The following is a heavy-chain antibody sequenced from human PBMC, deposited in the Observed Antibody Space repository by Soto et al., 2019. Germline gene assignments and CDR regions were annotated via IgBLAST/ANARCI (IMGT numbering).Heavy chain of an antibody. CDR2: IYPGDSDT. J-gene: IGHJ4*02. V-gene: IGHV5-51*01. Sequence: GESLKISCKGSGYTFTDYWIGWVRQLPGKGLEWMGIIYPGDSDTRYSPAFQGQVTISVDKSISTAYLQWSSLKASDTARYYCARSMVVTATQLYDYWGQGTLVTVPQ. D-gene: IGHD2-21*02. CDR1: GYTFTDYW. CDR3: ARSMVVTATQLYDY.